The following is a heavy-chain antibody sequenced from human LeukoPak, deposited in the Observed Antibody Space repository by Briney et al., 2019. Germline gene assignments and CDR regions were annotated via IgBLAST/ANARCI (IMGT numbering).Heavy chain of an antibody. V-gene: IGHV3-23*01. J-gene: IGHJ4*02. D-gene: IGHD3-10*01. CDR1: GFTFSSYA. CDR2: ISGSGGST. CDR3: ARGVSYGSGRRAAKYYFDY. Sequence: GGSLRLSCAASGFTFSSYAMSWVRQAPGKGLEWVSAISGSGGSTYYADSVKGRFTISRDNSKNTLYLQMNSLRAEDTAVYYCARGVSYGSGRRAAKYYFDYWGQGTLVTVSS.